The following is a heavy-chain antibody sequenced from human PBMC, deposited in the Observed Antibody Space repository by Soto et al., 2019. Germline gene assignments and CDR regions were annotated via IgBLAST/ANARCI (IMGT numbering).Heavy chain of an antibody. Sequence: EVQLVESGGGLVQPGRSLRLSCAASGFTFDDYAMHWVRQAPGKGLEWVSGISWNSGSIVYADSVKGRFTISRDNAKNALYLQMNSLRAEDTALHYCAKDNPMDTPYFDYWGQGTLVTVSS. CDR3: AKDNPMDTPYFDY. J-gene: IGHJ4*02. V-gene: IGHV3-9*01. CDR2: ISWNSGSI. CDR1: GFTFDDYA.